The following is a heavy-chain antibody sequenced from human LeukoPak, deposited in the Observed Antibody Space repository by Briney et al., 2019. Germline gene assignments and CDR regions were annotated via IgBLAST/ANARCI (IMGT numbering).Heavy chain of an antibody. CDR2: ISGSSTTL. V-gene: IGHV3-48*02. CDR1: GFTFSSYS. Sequence: PGGSLRLSCAASGFTFSSYSMNWGRQAPEKGLEWVSYISGSSTTLYYADSVKGRFTISRDNAKNSLYLQIISPREEDTAVYYCARDKDALGALGYWGQGTLVTVSS. CDR3: ARDKDALGALGY. J-gene: IGHJ4*02. D-gene: IGHD3-16*01.